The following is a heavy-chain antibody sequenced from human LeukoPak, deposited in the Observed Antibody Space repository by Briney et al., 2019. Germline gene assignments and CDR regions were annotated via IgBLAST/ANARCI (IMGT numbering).Heavy chain of an antibody. Sequence: GGSLRLSCAASGFTFSSYAMHWVRQAPGKGLEWVAVISYDGSNKYYADSVKGRFTISRDNSKNTLYLQMNSLRAEDTAVYYCARGGSGSPSYWGQGTLVTVSS. CDR2: ISYDGSNK. CDR1: GFTFSSYA. CDR3: ARGGSGSPSY. D-gene: IGHD3-10*01. V-gene: IGHV3-30*04. J-gene: IGHJ4*02.